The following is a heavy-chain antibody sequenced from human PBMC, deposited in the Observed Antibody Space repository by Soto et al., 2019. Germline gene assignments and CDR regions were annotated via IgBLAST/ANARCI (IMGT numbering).Heavy chain of an antibody. J-gene: IGHJ6*02. V-gene: IGHV3-33*01. Sequence: GGSLRLSCAASGFTFSSYGMHWVRQAPGKGLEWVAVIWYDGSNKYYADSVKGRFTISRDNSKNTLYLQMNSLRAEDTAVYYCARARFTTLWSGFYHQKTYYYGMDVWGQGTTVTVSS. CDR2: IWYDGSNK. CDR1: GFTFSSYG. CDR3: ARARFTTLWSGFYHQKTYYYGMDV. D-gene: IGHD3-3*01.